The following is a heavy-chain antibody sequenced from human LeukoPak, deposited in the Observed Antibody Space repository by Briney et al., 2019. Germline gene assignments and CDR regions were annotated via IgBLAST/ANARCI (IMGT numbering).Heavy chain of an antibody. V-gene: IGHV4-59*12. CDR3: ARESMVRGVSSAFDI. CDR2: IYHSGRT. CDR1: GGSISSYY. D-gene: IGHD3-10*01. Sequence: PSETLSLTCTVSGGSISSYYWSWIRQPPGKGLEWICSIYHSGRTFYNPSLKSRVTISVDTSKNQFSLKLSSVTAADTAVYYCARESMVRGVSSAFDIWGQGTMVTVSS. J-gene: IGHJ3*02.